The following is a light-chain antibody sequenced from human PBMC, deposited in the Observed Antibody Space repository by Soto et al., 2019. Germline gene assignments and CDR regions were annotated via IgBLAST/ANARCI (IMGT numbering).Light chain of an antibody. CDR2: AAS. J-gene: IGKJ1*01. V-gene: IGKV1-39*01. CDR1: QSISSY. Sequence: DIQMTQSPSSLSASVGDRVTITCRASQSISSYLNWYQQKPGKAPKLLIYAASSLQSGVPSRFSGCGSGTDFTLAISSLQPEDFATYYCQQGTFGQGTKVEIK. CDR3: QQGT.